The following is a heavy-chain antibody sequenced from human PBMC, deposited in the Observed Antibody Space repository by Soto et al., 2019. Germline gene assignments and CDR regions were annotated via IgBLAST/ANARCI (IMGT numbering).Heavy chain of an antibody. CDR2: ISAYSGNT. CDR3: ARLYIVGTTMLYGMDV. D-gene: IGHD1-26*01. CDR1: GYNFTRFG. J-gene: IGHJ6*02. Sequence: GASVKVSCKASGYNFTRFGISWVRQAPGQGLEWMGWISAYSGNTNYAQKLQGRVTMTTDTSTSTVYMELRSLRSDDTAVYYCARLYIVGTTMLYGMDVWGQGITVTVSS. V-gene: IGHV1-18*01.